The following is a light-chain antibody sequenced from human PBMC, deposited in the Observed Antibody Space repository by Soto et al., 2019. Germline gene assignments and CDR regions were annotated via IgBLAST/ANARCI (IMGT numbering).Light chain of an antibody. CDR2: LGS. Sequence: DIVMTQSPLSLPVTPGEPASISCRSSQSLLHSNGYNYLDWYLQKPGQSPQLLIYLGSNRASGVPDRFSGSGSGTDFTLKISRVEAEDVGVYYCMQALQPRTFGPGTKVDIK. V-gene: IGKV2-28*01. CDR3: MQALQPRT. CDR1: QSLLHSNGYNY. J-gene: IGKJ3*01.